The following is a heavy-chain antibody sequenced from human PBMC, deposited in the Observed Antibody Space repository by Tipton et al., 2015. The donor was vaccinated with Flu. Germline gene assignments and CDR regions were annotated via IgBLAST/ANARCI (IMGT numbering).Heavy chain of an antibody. CDR2: IKQDGSEK. CDR1: GFTFSNYW. V-gene: IGHV3-7*01. J-gene: IGHJ4*02. Sequence: SLRLSCAASGFTFSNYWMTWVRQAPGKGLEWVANIKQDGSEKYYLDSVKGRFIVSRDNAKNSVYLQMNTLRAEDTAVYYCARAIGAAGSYWGQGTLVTVSS. CDR3: ARAIGAAGSY. D-gene: IGHD6-13*01.